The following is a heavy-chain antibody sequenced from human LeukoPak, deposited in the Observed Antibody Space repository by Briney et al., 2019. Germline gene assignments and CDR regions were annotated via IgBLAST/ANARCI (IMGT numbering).Heavy chain of an antibody. CDR2: IGTAGDT. CDR1: GFTFSSYD. Sequence: GGSLRLSCAASGFTFSSYDMHWVRQATGKGLEWVSAIGTAGDTYYPGSVKGRFTISRENAKNSLYLQMNSLRAGDTAVYYCARGAYSYGPYDAFDIWGQGTMVTVSS. J-gene: IGHJ3*02. CDR3: ARGAYSYGPYDAFDI. V-gene: IGHV3-13*01. D-gene: IGHD5-18*01.